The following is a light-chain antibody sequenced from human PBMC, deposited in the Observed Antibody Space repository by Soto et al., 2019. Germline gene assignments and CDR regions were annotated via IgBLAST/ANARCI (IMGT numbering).Light chain of an antibody. CDR3: EQLNS. V-gene: IGKV1-9*01. CDR2: AAS. CDR1: QGISSY. J-gene: IGKJ3*01. Sequence: DIQLTQSPSFLSASVGDRVTITCRASQGISSYLAWYQQKPGKAPKLLIYAASTLQSGVPSRFSGSGSGTEFTLTDSSLQPEDFATYSCEQLNSFGPGTKVDIK.